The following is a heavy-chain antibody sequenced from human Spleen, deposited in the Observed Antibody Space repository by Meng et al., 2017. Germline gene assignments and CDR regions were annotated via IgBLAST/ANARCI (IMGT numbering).Heavy chain of an antibody. CDR3: ARDSWAVSGYYYLPGNWFDP. CDR2: IYHSGST. D-gene: IGHD3-22*01. V-gene: IGHV4-39*07. J-gene: IGHJ5*02. CDR1: GGSVSSGSYY. Sequence: SETLSLTCTVSGGSVSSGSYYWSWIRQPPGKGLEWIGSIYHSGSTYYNPSLKSRVTISVDTSKNQFSLKLSSVTAADTAVYYCARDSWAVSGYYYLPGNWFDPWGQGTLVTVSS.